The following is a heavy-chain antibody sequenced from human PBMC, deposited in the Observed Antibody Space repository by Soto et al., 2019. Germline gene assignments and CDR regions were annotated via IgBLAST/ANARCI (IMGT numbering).Heavy chain of an antibody. CDR3: ARGGVVVTRSEYFIH. CDR2: IYYSGST. CDR1: GGSISSYY. Sequence: SETLSLTCTVSGGSISSYYWSWIRQPPGKGLEWIGYIYYSGSTNYNPSLKSRVTISADTSKNQFSLRLSSVTAADTAVYFCARGGVVVTRSEYFIHWGQGIQVTVSS. J-gene: IGHJ1*01. V-gene: IGHV4-59*08. D-gene: IGHD3-3*01.